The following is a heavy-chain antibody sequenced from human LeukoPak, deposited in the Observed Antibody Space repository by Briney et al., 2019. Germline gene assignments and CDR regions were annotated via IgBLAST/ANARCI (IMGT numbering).Heavy chain of an antibody. V-gene: IGHV4-34*01. CDR1: GGSFSGYY. Sequence: SETLSLICAVYGGSFSGYYWSWSRQPPGKGLEWIGEINHSGSTNYNPSLKSRVTISVDTSKNQFSLKLSSVTAADTAVYYCARVHLYDILTGSDDYWGQGTLVTVSS. D-gene: IGHD3-9*01. CDR3: ARVHLYDILTGSDDY. CDR2: INHSGST. J-gene: IGHJ4*02.